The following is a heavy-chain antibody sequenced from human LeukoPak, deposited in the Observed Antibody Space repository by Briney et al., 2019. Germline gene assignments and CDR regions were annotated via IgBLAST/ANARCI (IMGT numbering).Heavy chain of an antibody. J-gene: IGHJ4*02. V-gene: IGHV1-2*02. CDR1: GYTFTGYY. CDR2: TNPNSGGR. CDR3: ASGRGVLMMFAIDAWDY. Sequence: GASVSVSCKSSGYTFTGYYMHWVRQAPGQGLERMGWTNPNSGGRNYAQNFQGRVTMTRDTSISTAYMELSRLRSDDTAMYYCASGRGVLMMFAIDAWDYWGQGTLVTVSS. D-gene: IGHD2-8*01.